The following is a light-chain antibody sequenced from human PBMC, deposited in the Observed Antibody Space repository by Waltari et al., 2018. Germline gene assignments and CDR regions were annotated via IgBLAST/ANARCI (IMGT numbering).Light chain of an antibody. J-gene: IGLJ2*01. CDR2: AGS. CDR1: SSDVWSYNL. Sequence: QSALTQPATVSGSPGQSITLSCTGTSSDVWSYNLVSWYQQHPGKAPKLMIYAGSKRPSGVSNRFSGSKSGNTASLTISGLQAEDEADYYCCSYAGSRVFGGGTKLTVL. V-gene: IGLV2-23*01. CDR3: CSYAGSRV.